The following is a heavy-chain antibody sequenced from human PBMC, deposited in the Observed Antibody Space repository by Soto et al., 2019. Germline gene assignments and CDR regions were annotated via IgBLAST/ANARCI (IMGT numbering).Heavy chain of an antibody. V-gene: IGHV4-34*01. J-gene: IGHJ4*02. CDR1: GGSFSGYY. CDR3: ARGDVLTGYSS. Sequence: NPSETLSLTCAVYGGSFSGYYWSWIRQPPGKGLEWIGEINHRGSTKYNPSLKSRVTISVDTSKNQFSLKLSSVTAADTAVYYCARGDVLTGYSSWGQGTLVTVSS. CDR2: INHRGST. D-gene: IGHD3-9*01.